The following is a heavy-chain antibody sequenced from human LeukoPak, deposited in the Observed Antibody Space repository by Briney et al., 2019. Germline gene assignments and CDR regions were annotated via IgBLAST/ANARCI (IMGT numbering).Heavy chain of an antibody. D-gene: IGHD6-19*01. CDR2: VNPNSGNT. CDR1: GYTFTSYD. Sequence: ASVKVSCKASGYTFTSYDINWVRQAAGQGLEWMGWVNPNSGNTGYAQKFQGRVTMTRNTSISTAYMELSSLRSEDTAVYYCARHYSSAWYGYWGQGTLVTVSS. CDR3: ARHYSSAWYGY. V-gene: IGHV1-8*01. J-gene: IGHJ4*02.